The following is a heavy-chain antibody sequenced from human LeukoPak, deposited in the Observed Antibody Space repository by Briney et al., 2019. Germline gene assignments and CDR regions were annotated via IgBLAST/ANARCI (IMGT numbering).Heavy chain of an antibody. CDR2: ISSSSSYI. J-gene: IGHJ4*02. V-gene: IGHV3-21*01. CDR1: GFTFSSYS. D-gene: IGHD6-13*01. CDR3: ARDREGGYSSSWEPFDY. Sequence: GGSLRLSCAASGFTFSSYSMNWVRQAPGKGLEWVSSISSSSSYIYYADSVKGRFTISRDNAKNSLYLQMNSLRAEDTAVYYCARDREGGYSSSWEPFDYWGQGTLVTVSS.